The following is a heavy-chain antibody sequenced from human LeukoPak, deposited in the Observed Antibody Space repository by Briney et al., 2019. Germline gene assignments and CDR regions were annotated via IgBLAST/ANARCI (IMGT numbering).Heavy chain of an antibody. CDR3: AKAPPGATPYYFDY. D-gene: IGHD1-26*01. CDR1: GFTFSNYG. Sequence: GGSLRLSCAASGFTFSNYGMHWVRQAPGKGLEWVAFIRYDGSNKYYADSVKGRFTISRDNSKNTLYMQMNSLRDEDTAVYYCAKAPPGATPYYFDYWGQGTLVTVSS. CDR2: IRYDGSNK. V-gene: IGHV3-30*02. J-gene: IGHJ4*02.